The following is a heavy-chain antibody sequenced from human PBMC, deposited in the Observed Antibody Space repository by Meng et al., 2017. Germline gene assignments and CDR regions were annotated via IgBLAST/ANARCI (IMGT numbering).Heavy chain of an antibody. CDR1: GGSISSSSYY. CDR2: IYYSGST. J-gene: IGHJ1*01. CDR3: ARNGMAAAGTGRSYFQH. Sequence: QVQRQESGPGLVKPSETLSLPCTVSGGSISSSSYYWGWIRQPPGKGLEWIGSIYYSGSTYYNPSLKSRVTISVDTSKNQFSLKLSSVTAADTAVYYCARNGMAAAGTGRSYFQHWGQGTLVTVSS. D-gene: IGHD6-13*01. V-gene: IGHV4-39*07.